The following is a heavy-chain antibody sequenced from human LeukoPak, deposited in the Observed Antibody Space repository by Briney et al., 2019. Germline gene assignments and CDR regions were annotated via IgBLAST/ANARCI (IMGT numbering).Heavy chain of an antibody. D-gene: IGHD6-19*01. CDR2: ISWNSGSI. J-gene: IGHJ4*02. CDR3: AKGLSTPLSSGWYGAFDY. Sequence: PGGSLRLSCAASGFTFDDYAMHWVRQAPGKGLEWVSGISWNSGSIGYADSVKGRFTISRDNAKNSLYLQMNSLRAEDTALYYCAKGLSTPLSSGWYGAFDYWGQGTLVTVSS. CDR1: GFTFDDYA. V-gene: IGHV3-9*01.